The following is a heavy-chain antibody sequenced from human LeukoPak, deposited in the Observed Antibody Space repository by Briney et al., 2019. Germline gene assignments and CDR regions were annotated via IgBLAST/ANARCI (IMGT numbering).Heavy chain of an antibody. CDR3: ASGGGEYSSRNWFDP. CDR1: GYTFTGYY. V-gene: IGHV1-2*02. J-gene: IGHJ5*02. CDR2: INPNSGGT. D-gene: IGHD6-6*01. Sequence: ASVKVSCKASGYTFTGYYMHWVRQAPGQGLEWMGWINPNSGGTNYAQNFRGRVTMTRDTSISTAYMELSRLRSDDTAVYYCASGGGEYSSRNWFDPWGQGTLVTVFS.